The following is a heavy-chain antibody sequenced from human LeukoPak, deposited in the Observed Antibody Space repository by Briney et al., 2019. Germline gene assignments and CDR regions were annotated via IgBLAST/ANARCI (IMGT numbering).Heavy chain of an antibody. CDR3: ARGPRILAAGSYYFDY. CDR1: GFTFSSHG. V-gene: IGHV3-33*01. CDR2: IWFDGTIK. Sequence: GGSLRLSCAASGFTFSSHGMHWVRQAPGKGLEWVALIWFDGTIKYYADSVKGRFTTSRDNAKSSLYLEMNSLRVEDTAVYYCARGPRILAAGSYYFDYWGQGSLVTVSS. J-gene: IGHJ4*02. D-gene: IGHD6-13*01.